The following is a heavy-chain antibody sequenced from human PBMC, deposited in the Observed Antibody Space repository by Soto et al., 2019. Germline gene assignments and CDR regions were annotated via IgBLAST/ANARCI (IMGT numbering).Heavy chain of an antibody. D-gene: IGHD1-26*01. CDR1: GGSISSGNYY. CDR2: ISYSGTT. CDR3: ATMGAPVTGLYYFDY. J-gene: IGHJ4*02. V-gene: IGHV4-30-4*01. Sequence: QVQLQESGPGLVKPSQTLSLTCTVSGGSISSGNYYWSWIRQPPGKGLEWIGFISYSGTTHYSASLMSRVSISVDTSKNQCSLDLSSVTAADTAVYYCATMGAPVTGLYYFDYWGQGTLVTVSS.